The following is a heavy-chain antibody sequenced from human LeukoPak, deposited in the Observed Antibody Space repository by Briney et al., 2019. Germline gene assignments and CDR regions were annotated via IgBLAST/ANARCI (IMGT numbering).Heavy chain of an antibody. V-gene: IGHV3-74*01. J-gene: IGHJ4*02. CDR2: INPEETTT. CDR1: GFTFSRYW. Sequence: GGSLRLSCAASGFTFSRYWMHWVRQAPGKGLVWISRINPEETTTSYADSVRGQFTISRDNAKNTLYLEMNSLRTEDTAVYYCARGGLEPVDYWGQGSLVTVSS. D-gene: IGHD1-14*01. CDR3: ARGGLEPVDY.